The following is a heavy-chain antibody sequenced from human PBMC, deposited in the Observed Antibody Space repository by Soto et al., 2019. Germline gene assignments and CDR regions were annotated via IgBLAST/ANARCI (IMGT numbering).Heavy chain of an antibody. J-gene: IGHJ2*01. CDR3: ARVDGISGSTANGYFDL. CDR1: GFTFSSFC. Sequence: EEQLVESGGGLVKVGGSLRLSCAASGFTFSSFCMNWVRQAPGKGLEWVSCISRRSTYIYSADSLKGRFTISRDDAKNSLYLQINDVGVEDTAVYYCARVDGISGSTANGYFDLWGRGTPVTVSS. CDR2: ISRRSTYI. D-gene: IGHD5-12*01. V-gene: IGHV3-21*01.